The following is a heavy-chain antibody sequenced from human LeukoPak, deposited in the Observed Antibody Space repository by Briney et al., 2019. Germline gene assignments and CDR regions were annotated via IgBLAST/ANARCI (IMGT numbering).Heavy chain of an antibody. CDR2: IRSKANSYAT. Sequence: GGSLRLSCAASGFTFSGSAMHWVRQASGKGLEWLGRIRSKANSYATAYAASVKGRFTISRDDSKNTAYLQMNSLKTEDTAVYYCTRHNYYDSSGLFDYWGQGTLVTVSS. V-gene: IGHV3-73*01. CDR3: TRHNYYDSSGLFDY. D-gene: IGHD3-22*01. J-gene: IGHJ4*02. CDR1: GFTFSGSA.